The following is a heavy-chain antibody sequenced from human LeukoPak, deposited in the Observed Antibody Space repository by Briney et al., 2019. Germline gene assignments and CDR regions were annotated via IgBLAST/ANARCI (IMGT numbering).Heavy chain of an antibody. CDR3: ATSARGDYGSGMYNWFDP. V-gene: IGHV1-46*01. D-gene: IGHD3-10*01. CDR2: INPSGGST. CDR1: GYTFTSYY. Sequence: GASVKVSCKASGYTFTSYYMHWVRQAPGQGLEWMGIINPSGGSTSYAQKFQGRVTMTRDTSTSTVYMELSSLRSEDTAVYYCATSARGDYGSGMYNWFDPWGQGTLVTVSS. J-gene: IGHJ5*02.